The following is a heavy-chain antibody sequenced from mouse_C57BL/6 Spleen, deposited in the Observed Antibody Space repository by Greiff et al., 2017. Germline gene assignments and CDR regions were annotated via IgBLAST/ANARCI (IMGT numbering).Heavy chain of an antibody. CDR2: IYPGDGDT. J-gene: IGHJ3*01. Sequence: QVQLKQSGAELVKPGASVKISCKASGYAFSSYWLNWVKQRPGKGLEWIGQIYPGDGDTNYNGKFKGKATLTADKSSSTAYMQLSSLTSEDSAVYFCARIYGSSPWFAYWGQGTLVTVSA. CDR1: GYAFSSYW. V-gene: IGHV1-80*01. CDR3: ARIYGSSPWFAY. D-gene: IGHD1-1*01.